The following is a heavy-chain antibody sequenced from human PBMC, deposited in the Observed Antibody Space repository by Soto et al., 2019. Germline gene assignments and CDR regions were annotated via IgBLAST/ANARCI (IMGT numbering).Heavy chain of an antibody. D-gene: IGHD4-17*01. Sequence: PGGSLRLSCAASGFTFSRYGMNWVRQAPGKGLEWVAVISHDVGNTNYADSVKGRFTISRDNSKNTLYLQMNRLRAEDTAVYYCAKVTVSTGYYYAMDVWGQGTTVTVSS. CDR2: ISHDVGNT. V-gene: IGHV3-30*18. CDR1: GFTFSRYG. CDR3: AKVTVSTGYYYAMDV. J-gene: IGHJ6*02.